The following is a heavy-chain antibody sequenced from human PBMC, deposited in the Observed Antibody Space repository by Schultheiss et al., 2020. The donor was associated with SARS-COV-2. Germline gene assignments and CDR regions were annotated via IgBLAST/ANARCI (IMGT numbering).Heavy chain of an antibody. J-gene: IGHJ4*02. D-gene: IGHD6-19*01. CDR1: GGSFSGYY. CDR3: VKNGGQWLENLTFDS. V-gene: IGHV4-34*01. Sequence: SETLSLTCAVYGGSFSGYYWGWIRQPPGKGLEWIGEINHSGSTNYNPSLKSRVTISVDTSKNQFSLKLSSVTAADTAVYYCVKNGGQWLENLTFDSWGQGTLVTVSS. CDR2: INHSGST.